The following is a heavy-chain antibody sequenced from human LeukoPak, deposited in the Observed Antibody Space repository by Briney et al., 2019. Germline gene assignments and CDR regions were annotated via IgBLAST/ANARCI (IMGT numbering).Heavy chain of an antibody. Sequence: PGGSLRLSCAASGFTFSSYAMSWVRQAPGKGLEWVSAISGSGGSTYYADSVKGRFTISRDNSKNTLYLQMNSLRAEDTAVYYCANYGVVLATYGSPSPFVHWGQGTLVTVSS. CDR1: GFTFSSYA. CDR3: ANYGVVLATYGSPSPFVH. V-gene: IGHV3-23*01. D-gene: IGHD3-16*01. CDR2: ISGSGGST. J-gene: IGHJ4*02.